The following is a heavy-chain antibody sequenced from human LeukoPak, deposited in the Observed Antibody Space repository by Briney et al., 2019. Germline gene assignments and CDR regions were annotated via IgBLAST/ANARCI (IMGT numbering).Heavy chain of an antibody. CDR3: AKDFVLLGATGATFFDY. J-gene: IGHJ4*02. Sequence: PGGSLRLSCAASGFTFSSYAMSWVRQAPGKGLEWVSAISGSGGSTYYADSVKSRFTISRDNSKNTLYLQMNSLRAEDTAVYYCAKDFVLLGATGATFFDYWGQGTLVTVSS. D-gene: IGHD1-26*01. CDR1: GFTFSSYA. V-gene: IGHV3-23*01. CDR2: ISGSGGST.